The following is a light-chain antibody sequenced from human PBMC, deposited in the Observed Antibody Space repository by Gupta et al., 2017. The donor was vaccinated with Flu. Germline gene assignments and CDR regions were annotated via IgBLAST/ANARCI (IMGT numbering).Light chain of an antibody. J-gene: IGLJ3*02. CDR1: SSDVGDYSY. Sequence: TISCTGTSSDVGDYSYVSWYQQHPGKAPKLMIYDVTNRPSGVSNRFSGSKSSNTASLTISGLQAEDEADYYCSSYTSSSSLHWVFGGGTKLTVL. CDR2: DVT. V-gene: IGLV2-14*04. CDR3: SSYTSSSSLHWV.